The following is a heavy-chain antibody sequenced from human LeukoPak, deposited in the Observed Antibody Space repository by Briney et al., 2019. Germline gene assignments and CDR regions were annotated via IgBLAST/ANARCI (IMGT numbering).Heavy chain of an antibody. V-gene: IGHV4-4*02. Sequence: TSETLSLTRAVSGGSISSSNWWTWVRQPPGKGLEWIGEISSQSGSANYNPSLMRRVTISVDKSKNQFSLRLSSVTAADTAVYYCAKIYCSSITCYLDFWGQGTLVTVSS. CDR3: AKIYCSSITCYLDF. CDR2: ISSQSGSA. CDR1: GGSISSSNW. J-gene: IGHJ4*02. D-gene: IGHD2-2*01.